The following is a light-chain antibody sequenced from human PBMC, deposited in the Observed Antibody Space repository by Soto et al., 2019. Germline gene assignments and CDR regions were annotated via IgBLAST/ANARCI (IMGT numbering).Light chain of an antibody. J-gene: IGKJ2*01. CDR3: QHYVNSPPYT. V-gene: IGKV3-15*01. Sequence: VMTQSPATLSVSPGERATLSCWASETVATNLAWYQQKPGQAPRLLISGASTRAAGISDRFRGSGSGTEFTLPISSLRSEDFAVYYCQHYVNSPPYTFGQGTKLEIK. CDR2: GAS. CDR1: ETVATN.